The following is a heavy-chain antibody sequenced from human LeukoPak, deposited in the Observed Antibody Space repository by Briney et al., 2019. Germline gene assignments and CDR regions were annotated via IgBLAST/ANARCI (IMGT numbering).Heavy chain of an antibody. J-gene: IGHJ4*02. CDR2: ISWNSGSI. CDR3: AKGVGTAPEAFDY. V-gene: IGHV3-9*01. D-gene: IGHD1-1*01. CDR1: GFTFDDYA. Sequence: GGSLRLSCAASGFTFDDYAMHWVRQAPGKGLEWVSGISWNSGSIGYADSVKGRFTISRDNAKNSLYLQMNSLRAEDTALYYCAKGVGTAPEAFDYWGQGTLATVSS.